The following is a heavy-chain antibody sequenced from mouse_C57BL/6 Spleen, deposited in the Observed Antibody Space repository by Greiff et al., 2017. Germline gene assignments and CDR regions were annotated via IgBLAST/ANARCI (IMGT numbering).Heavy chain of an antibody. J-gene: IGHJ4*01. CDR2: ISSGGSYT. D-gene: IGHD4-1*01. V-gene: IGHV5-6*01. CDR3: ARQVTGIAMDY. Sequence: VQLKESGGDLVKPGGSLKLSCAASGFTFSSYGMSWVRQTPDKRLEWVATISSGGSYTYYQDSVKGRFTISRDNAKTTLYLQMSSLKSEDTAMYYCARQVTGIAMDYCGQGTSVTVSS. CDR1: GFTFSSYG.